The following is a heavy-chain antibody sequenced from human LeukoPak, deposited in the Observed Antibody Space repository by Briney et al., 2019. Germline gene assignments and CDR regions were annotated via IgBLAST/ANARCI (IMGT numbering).Heavy chain of an antibody. Sequence: PSETLSLTCTVSGGSVSDYYWSWIRQSPGKGLEWIGYIYYTETSYNPSLNSRVTISADTSMNQFSLKLYSVTAADTAVYYCATRKLGNDYWGQGTLVTVSS. J-gene: IGHJ4*02. CDR1: GGSVSDYY. CDR2: IYYTET. CDR3: ATRKLGNDY. D-gene: IGHD7-27*01. V-gene: IGHV4-59*02.